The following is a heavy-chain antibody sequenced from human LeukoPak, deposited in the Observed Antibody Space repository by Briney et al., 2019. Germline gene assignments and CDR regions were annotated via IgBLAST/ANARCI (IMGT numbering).Heavy chain of an antibody. D-gene: IGHD6-13*01. V-gene: IGHV1-69*05. CDR3: ARDGIAAAGNGAGYYYYYMDV. J-gene: IGHJ6*03. Sequence: GVSVKVSCKASGGTFSSYAISWVRQAPGQGLEWMGGIIPIFGTANYAQKFQGRVTMTRDTSISTAYMELSRLRSDDTAVYYCARDGIAAAGNGAGYYYYYMDVWGKGTTVTISS. CDR1: GGTFSSYA. CDR2: IIPIFGTA.